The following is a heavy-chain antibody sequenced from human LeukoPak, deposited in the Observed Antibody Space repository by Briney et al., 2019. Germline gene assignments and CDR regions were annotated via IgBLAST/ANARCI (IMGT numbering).Heavy chain of an antibody. V-gene: IGHV4-34*01. CDR3: ARVGIAVAGTFDY. CDR1: GGSFSGYY. D-gene: IGHD6-19*01. CDR2: VNHSGST. Sequence: KPSETLSLTCAVYGGSFSGYYWSWIRQPPGKGLEWIGEVNHSGSTNYNPSLKSRVTISVDTSMNQFSLKLSSVTAADTAVYYCARVGIAVAGTFDYWGQGTLVTVSS. J-gene: IGHJ4*02.